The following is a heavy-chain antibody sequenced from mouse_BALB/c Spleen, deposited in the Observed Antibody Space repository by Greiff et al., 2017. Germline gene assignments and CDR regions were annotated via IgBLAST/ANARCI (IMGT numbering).Heavy chain of an antibody. CDR2: IRLKSNNYAT. V-gene: IGHV6-6*02. J-gene: IGHJ3*01. CDR1: GFTFSNYW. CDR3: TRAAGFAY. Sequence: VMLVESGGGLVQPGGSMKLSCVASGFTFSNYWMNWVRQSPEKGPEWVAEIRLKSNNYATHYAESVKGRFTISRDDSKSSVYLQMNNLRAEDTGIYYCTRAAGFAYWGQGTLVTVSA.